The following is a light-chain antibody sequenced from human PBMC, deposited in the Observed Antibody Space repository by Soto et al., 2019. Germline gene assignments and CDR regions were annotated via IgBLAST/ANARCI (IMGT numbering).Light chain of an antibody. CDR1: QSVTTY. CDR2: DAS. CDR3: QQYDKWPWT. J-gene: IGKJ1*01. V-gene: IGKV3-11*01. Sequence: ETVLTQSPATLSLSPGERAILSCRASQSVTTYLAWYQQKPGQAPRLLIYDASNRATGIPARFSGSGSGTEFTLTISSLQSEDFALYYCQQYDKWPWTFGQGTKVDIK.